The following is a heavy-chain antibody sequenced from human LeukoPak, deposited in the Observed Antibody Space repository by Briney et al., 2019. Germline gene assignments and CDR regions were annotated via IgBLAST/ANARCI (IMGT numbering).Heavy chain of an antibody. CDR3: ASASIAARQRRNAFDI. Sequence: PSETLSLTCTVSGGSISSYYWSWIRQPPGKGLEWIGYIYYSGSTNYNPSLKSRVTISVDTSKNQFSLKLSSVTAADTAVYYCASASIAARQRRNAFDIWGQGTMVTVSS. V-gene: IGHV4-59*01. J-gene: IGHJ3*02. D-gene: IGHD6-6*01. CDR2: IYYSGST. CDR1: GGSISSYY.